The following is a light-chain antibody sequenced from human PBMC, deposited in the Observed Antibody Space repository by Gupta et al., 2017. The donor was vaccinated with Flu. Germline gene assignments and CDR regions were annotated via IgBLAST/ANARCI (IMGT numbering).Light chain of an antibody. CDR2: EVS. CDR1: RTDVGVYNY. Sequence: ALTPPASVSGSPGPSITIACTGTRTDVGVYNYVSWNQQHPGKAPKLMIYEVSNRPSGVPNRFSGSKSGNTSSLTISGLQAEDEADYHCSSYTTRSTLVFGTGTKVTVL. J-gene: IGLJ1*01. V-gene: IGLV2-14*01. CDR3: SSYTTRSTLV.